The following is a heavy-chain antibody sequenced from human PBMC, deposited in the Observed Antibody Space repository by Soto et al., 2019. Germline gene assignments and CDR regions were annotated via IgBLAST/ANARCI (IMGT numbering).Heavy chain of an antibody. CDR3: AKGGRDYGDLRDYYFDY. V-gene: IGHV3-30*18. J-gene: IGHJ4*02. Sequence: QVQLVESGGGVVQPGRSLRLSCAASGFTFSSYGMHWVRQAPGKGLEWVAVISYDGSNKYYADSVKGRFTISRDNSKNTLYLQMNSLRAEDTAVYYCAKGGRDYGDLRDYYFDYWGQGTLVTVSS. CDR1: GFTFSSYG. D-gene: IGHD4-17*01. CDR2: ISYDGSNK.